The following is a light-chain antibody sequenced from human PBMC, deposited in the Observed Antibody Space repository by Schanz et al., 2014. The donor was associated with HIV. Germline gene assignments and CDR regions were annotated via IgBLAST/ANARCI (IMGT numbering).Light chain of an antibody. CDR2: QAS. V-gene: IGKV1-5*03. CDR1: QYISGW. CDR3: QQYHTYSYT. Sequence: DIQMTQSPSTLSASVGDRVTLTCRASQYISGWLAWYQQKPGNAPKLLIYQASTLETGVPSRFSGSGSGTEFTLTITSLQPDDFATYYCQQYHTYSYTFGQGTKLEIK. J-gene: IGKJ2*01.